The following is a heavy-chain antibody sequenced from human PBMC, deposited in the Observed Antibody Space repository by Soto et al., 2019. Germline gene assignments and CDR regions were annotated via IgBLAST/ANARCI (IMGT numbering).Heavy chain of an antibody. J-gene: IGHJ4*02. Sequence: EVQLLESGGGLVQPGGSLRLSCAASGFTFSSYAMSWVRQAPGKGLEWVSAISGSGGSTYYAASVKGRFTISRDNSKHTMYLQRNSLRAEDTAVYYCAKDRFVGSLGAFDYWGQGTMVTFSS. D-gene: IGHD3-16*01. CDR2: ISGSGGST. CDR1: GFTFSSYA. CDR3: AKDRFVGSLGAFDY. V-gene: IGHV3-23*01.